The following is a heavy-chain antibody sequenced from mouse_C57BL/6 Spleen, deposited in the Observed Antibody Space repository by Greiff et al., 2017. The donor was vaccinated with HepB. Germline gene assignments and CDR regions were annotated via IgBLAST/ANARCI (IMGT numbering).Heavy chain of an antibody. V-gene: IGHV1-80*01. CDR1: GYAFSSYW. J-gene: IGHJ2*01. CDR2: IYPGDGDT. CDR3: ARGVTTVVATRDYFDY. D-gene: IGHD1-1*01. Sequence: VQLQQSGAELVKPGASVKISCKASGYAFSSYWMNWVKQRPGKGLEWIGQIYPGDGDTNYNGKFKGKATLTADKSSSTAYMQLSSLTSEDAAVFVCARGVTTVVATRDYFDYWGQGTTLTVSS.